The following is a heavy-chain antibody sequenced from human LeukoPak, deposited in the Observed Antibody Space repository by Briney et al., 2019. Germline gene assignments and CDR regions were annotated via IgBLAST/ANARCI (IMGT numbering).Heavy chain of an antibody. CDR2: IKSKTDGGTT. Sequence: GGSLRLSCAASGFTFSNAWMSWVRQAPGKGMEWVGRIKSKTDGGTTDYAAPVKGRFTISRDDSKNTLYLQMNSLKTEDTAVYYCTTDYRLLLWFGELFVTRGPIWGQGTMVTVSS. CDR3: TTDYRLLLWFGELFVTRGPI. D-gene: IGHD3-10*01. V-gene: IGHV3-15*01. J-gene: IGHJ3*02. CDR1: GFTFSNAW.